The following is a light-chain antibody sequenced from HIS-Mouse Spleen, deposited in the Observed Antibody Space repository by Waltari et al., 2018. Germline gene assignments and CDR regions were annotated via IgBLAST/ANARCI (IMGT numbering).Light chain of an antibody. CDR1: QSVLYSSNNKNY. CDR3: QQYYSTLTWT. Sequence: DIVMTQYPDSLAVSLGERATINCKSSQSVLYSSNNKNYLAWYQQKPGQPPKLLIYWASTRESGVPDRFSGSGSGTDFTLTISSLQVEDVAVYYCQQYYSTLTWTFGQGTKVEIK. V-gene: IGKV4-1*01. CDR2: WAS. J-gene: IGKJ1*01.